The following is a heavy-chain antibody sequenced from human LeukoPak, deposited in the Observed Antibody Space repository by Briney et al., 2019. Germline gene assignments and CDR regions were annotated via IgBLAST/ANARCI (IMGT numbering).Heavy chain of an antibody. D-gene: IGHD6-13*01. CDR3: ARDNRQQPNINYYYYMDV. V-gene: IGHV1-69*13. CDR1: GGTFSSYA. Sequence: ASVKVSCKASGGTFSSYAISWVRQAPGQGLEWMGGIIPIFGTANYAQKFQGRVTITADESTSTAYMELSSLRSEDTVVYYCARDNRQQPNINYYYYMDVWGKGTTVTVSS. J-gene: IGHJ6*03. CDR2: IIPIFGTA.